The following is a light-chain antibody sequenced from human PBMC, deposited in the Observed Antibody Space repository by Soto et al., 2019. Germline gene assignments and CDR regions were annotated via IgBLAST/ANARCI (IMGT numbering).Light chain of an antibody. CDR3: NSYTSTCTDV. CDR2: DVS. CDR1: TSDVGRYNY. Sequence: QSALTQPAYVSGSPGQSITISCTGTTSDVGRYNYVSWYQQHPGKAPKLIIYDVSNRPSGVSNRFSGSKSGNTASLTISGLQAEDEADYYCNSYTSTCTDVFGTGTKLTVL. V-gene: IGLV2-14*01. J-gene: IGLJ1*01.